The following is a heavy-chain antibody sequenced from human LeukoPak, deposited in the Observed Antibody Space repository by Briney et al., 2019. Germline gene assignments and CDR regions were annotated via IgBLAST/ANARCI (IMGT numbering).Heavy chain of an antibody. V-gene: IGHV1-2*02. CDR3: AREIYYGSGSFFPYYFDY. J-gene: IGHJ4*02. D-gene: IGHD3-10*01. Sequence: GASVKVSCKASGSTFTGYYMHWVRQAPGQGLEWMGWINPNSGATNYAQKFQGRVTMTRDTSISTAYIELSRLRSDDTAVYYCAREIYYGSGSFFPYYFDYWGQGTLVTVSS. CDR2: INPNSGAT. CDR1: GSTFTGYY.